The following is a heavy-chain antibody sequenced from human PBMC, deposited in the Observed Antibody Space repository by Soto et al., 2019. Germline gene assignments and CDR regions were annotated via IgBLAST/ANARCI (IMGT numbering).Heavy chain of an antibody. CDR3: ARPGSAAFEI. CDR1: GGSISSSSYY. D-gene: IGHD6-25*01. V-gene: IGHV4-39*01. J-gene: IGHJ3*02. CDR2: IYYTGST. Sequence: QLQLQESGPGLVKPSETLSLTCTVSGGSISSSSYYWGWIRQPPGKGLEWIGSIYYTGSTYYNPTLKSRVTISVDTSKKQFSLKLSSVTAADTAVYYCARPGSAAFEIWGQGTMVTVSS.